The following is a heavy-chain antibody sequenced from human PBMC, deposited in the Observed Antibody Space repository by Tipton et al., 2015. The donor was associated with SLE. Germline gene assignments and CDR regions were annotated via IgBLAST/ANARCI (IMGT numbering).Heavy chain of an antibody. J-gene: IGHJ6*02. V-gene: IGHV3-30*04. D-gene: IGHD2-15*01. CDR3: AGRIGGYYGMDV. Sequence: SLRLSCAASGFTFSSYDMHWVRQAPGKGLEWMAVISCDGSNKYYADSVKGRFTISRDNSKNTLYLQMNSLRAEDTAVYYCAGRIGGYYGMDVWGQGTTVTVSS. CDR2: ISCDGSNK. CDR1: GFTFSSYD.